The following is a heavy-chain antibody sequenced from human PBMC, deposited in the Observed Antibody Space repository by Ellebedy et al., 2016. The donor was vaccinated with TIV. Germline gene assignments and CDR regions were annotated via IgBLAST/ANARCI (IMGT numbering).Heavy chain of an antibody. D-gene: IGHD5-12*01. CDR1: GETSSSHA. Sequence: AASVKVSCKASGETSSSHALNWVRQAPGQGLEWVGRIIPILNVVNYARKFQGRVTITADRSTNIVYLELSSLRSEDTAVYYCASWCPYSGTFQGPFDFWGQGVLVTVSS. J-gene: IGHJ4*02. CDR2: IIPILNVV. CDR3: ASWCPYSGTFQGPFDF. V-gene: IGHV1-69*04.